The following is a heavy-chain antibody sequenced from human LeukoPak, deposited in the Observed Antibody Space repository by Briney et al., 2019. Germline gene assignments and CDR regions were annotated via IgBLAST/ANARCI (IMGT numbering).Heavy chain of an antibody. J-gene: IGHJ4*02. D-gene: IGHD2-15*01. CDR3: ARDRASAGGFDY. V-gene: IGHV4-59*01. Sequence: SETLSLTCSVSGGSISPYYWSGIRHPPGKGLGWFGYIYYSGTTNYNPSLQSRVTISVATSKNQFSLKLSSVTAADTALYYCARDRASAGGFDYWGQGTLVTVSS. CDR2: IYYSGTT. CDR1: GGSISPYY.